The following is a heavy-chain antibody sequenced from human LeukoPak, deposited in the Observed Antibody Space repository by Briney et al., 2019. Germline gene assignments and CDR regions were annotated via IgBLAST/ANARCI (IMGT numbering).Heavy chain of an antibody. V-gene: IGHV4-39*01. CDR3: ARHFISGPLAYFDY. J-gene: IGHJ4*02. D-gene: IGHD3-10*01. Sequence: PSETLSLTCTVSGGFISSSNYYWGWVRQPPGKGLEWIGSVYYSGSTYYNPSLKSRVTMSVATSKIQFSLKLNFVTAADTAVYYCARHFISGPLAYFDYWGQGTLVTVSP. CDR2: VYYSGST. CDR1: GGFISSSNYY.